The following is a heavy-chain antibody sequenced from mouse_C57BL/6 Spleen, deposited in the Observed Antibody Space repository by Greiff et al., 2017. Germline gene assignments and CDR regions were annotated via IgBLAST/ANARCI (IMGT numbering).Heavy chain of an antibody. CDR1: GFTFSDYG. V-gene: IGHV5-17*01. CDR3: ARHSRDY. J-gene: IGHJ2*01. CDR2: ISSGSSTI. Sequence: EVKVVESGGGLVKPGGSLKLSCAASGFTFSDYGMHWVRQAPEKGLEWVAYISSGSSTIYYADTVKGRFTISRDNAKNTLFLQMTSLRSEDTAMYYCARHSRDYWGQGTTLTVSS.